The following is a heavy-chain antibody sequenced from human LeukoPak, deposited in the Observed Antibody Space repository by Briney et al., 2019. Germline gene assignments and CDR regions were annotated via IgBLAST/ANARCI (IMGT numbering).Heavy chain of an antibody. CDR2: IHYSGST. J-gene: IGHJ4*02. CDR1: GGSINNYY. CDR3: ARGTYSSAWYAY. V-gene: IGHV4-59*01. D-gene: IGHD6-19*01. Sequence: SETLSHTCNVSGGSINNYYWSWIRQPPGKGLEWIGYIHYSGSTSYNPSLKSRVTISVDTSKNQFSLKLSSLTAADTAVYYCARGTYSSAWYAYWGQGTLVTVSS.